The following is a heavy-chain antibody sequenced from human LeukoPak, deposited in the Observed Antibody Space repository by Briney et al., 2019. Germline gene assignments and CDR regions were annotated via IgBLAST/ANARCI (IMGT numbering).Heavy chain of an antibody. J-gene: IGHJ5*02. V-gene: IGHV3-23*01. CDR2: ISGSGGST. Sequence: GGSLRLSCAASGFTFSSYAMSWVRQAPGKGLEWVSAISGSGGSTYYADSVKGRFTISRGNSKNTLYLQMNSLRAEDTAVYYCAKEHEGYCSSTSCYSGFDPWGQGTLVTVSS. CDR3: AKEHEGYCSSTSCYSGFDP. D-gene: IGHD2-2*01. CDR1: GFTFSSYA.